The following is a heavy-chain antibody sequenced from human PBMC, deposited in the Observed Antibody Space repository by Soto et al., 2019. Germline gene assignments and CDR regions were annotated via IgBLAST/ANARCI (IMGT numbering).Heavy chain of an antibody. CDR1: GFTFSSYS. V-gene: IGHV3-21*01. J-gene: IGHJ3*02. CDR3: ARDGLTRIAVDDAFDI. D-gene: IGHD6-19*01. CDR2: ISSSSSYI. Sequence: GGSLRLSCAASGFTFSSYSMNWVRQAPGKGLEWVSSISSSSSYIYYADSVKGRFTISRDNAKNSLYLQMNSLRAEDTAVYYCARDGLTRIAVDDAFDIWGQGTMVTVSS.